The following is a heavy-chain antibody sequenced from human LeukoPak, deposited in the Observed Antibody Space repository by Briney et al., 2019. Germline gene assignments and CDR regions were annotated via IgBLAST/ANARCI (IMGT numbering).Heavy chain of an antibody. D-gene: IGHD3-16*02. CDR2: ISSSSSYI. CDR1: GFTFSTYW. CDR3: ARFITHPYFDY. V-gene: IGHV3-21*01. Sequence: GGSLRLSCAASGFTFSTYWMAWVRQAPGKGLEWVSSISSSSSYIYYADSVKGRFTISRDNAKNSLYLQMNSLRAEDTAVYYCARFITHPYFDYWGQGTLVTVSS. J-gene: IGHJ4*02.